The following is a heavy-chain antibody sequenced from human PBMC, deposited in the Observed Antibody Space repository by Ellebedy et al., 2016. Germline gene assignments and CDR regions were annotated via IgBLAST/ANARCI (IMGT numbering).Heavy chain of an antibody. D-gene: IGHD1-26*01. V-gene: IGHV3-48*02. CDR2: ISTDSRVI. Sequence: GESLKISCAASGFAFNKYSMDWVRQAPGKGLEWVSFISTDSRVIYYADSVKGRFTISRDIARNSLYLQMKSLRDEDTAVYYCARGYLENSFDYWGQGTLATVSS. CDR3: ARGYLENSFDY. J-gene: IGHJ4*02. CDR1: GFAFNKYS.